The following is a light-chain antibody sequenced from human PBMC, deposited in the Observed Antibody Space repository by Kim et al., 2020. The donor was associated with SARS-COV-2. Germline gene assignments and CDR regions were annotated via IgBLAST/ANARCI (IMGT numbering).Light chain of an antibody. CDR3: ATWDNSLSAWV. V-gene: IGLV1-51*01. J-gene: IGLJ3*02. CDR2: DND. Sequence: QSVLTQPPSASAAPGQKVTISCSGSSSNIEKNSVTWYQQFPGTAPKLLIYDNDKRPSGIPDRFSGSKSGTSATLGITGLQTGDEADYYCATWDNSLSAWVFGRGTQLTVL. CDR1: SSNIEKNS.